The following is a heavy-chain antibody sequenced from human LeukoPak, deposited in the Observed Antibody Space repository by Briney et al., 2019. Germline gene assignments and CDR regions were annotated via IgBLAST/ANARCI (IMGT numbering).Heavy chain of an antibody. CDR2: IYHSGST. CDR3: ARGVITMVRGVDYGMDV. CDR1: GGSISSSNW. J-gene: IGHJ6*02. D-gene: IGHD3-10*01. Sequence: SETLSLTCAVSGGSISSSNWWSWVRQPPGKGLEWIGEIYHSGSTNYNPSLKSRVTISVDKSKNQFSLKLSSVTAADTAVYYCARGVITMVRGVDYGMDVWGQGTTVTVSS. V-gene: IGHV4-4*02.